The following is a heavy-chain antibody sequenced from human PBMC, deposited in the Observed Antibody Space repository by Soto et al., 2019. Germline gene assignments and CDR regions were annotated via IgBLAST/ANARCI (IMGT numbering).Heavy chain of an antibody. CDR1: GFTFSSYA. Sequence: EVQLLESGGGLVQPGGSLRLSCAASGFTFSSYAMSWVRQAPGKGLEWVSAISGSGGSTYYADSVKGRFTISRDNSKNTLYLQMNSRRAEDTAVYYCAKDLKDIVVVPAVGYWGQGTLVTVSS. J-gene: IGHJ4*02. V-gene: IGHV3-23*01. D-gene: IGHD2-2*01. CDR2: ISGSGGST. CDR3: AKDLKDIVVVPAVGY.